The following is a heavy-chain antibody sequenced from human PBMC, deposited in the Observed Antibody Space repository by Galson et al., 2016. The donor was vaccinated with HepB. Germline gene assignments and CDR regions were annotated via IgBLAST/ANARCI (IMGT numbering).Heavy chain of an antibody. CDR2: ISVDNGNT. D-gene: IGHD4-17*01. V-gene: IGHV1-18*01. CDR1: GYTFTTHG. J-gene: IGHJ6*02. CDR3: ARLRRGYRDHINYYYGMDV. Sequence: QSGAEVKKPGASVKVSCRTSGYTFTTHGISWVRQAPGQGLEWMGWISVDNGNTHYDQKVQGRVTMTTDASTSTAYMELRSLRSDDTAVYYCARLRRGYRDHINYYYGMDVWGQGTTVTVSS.